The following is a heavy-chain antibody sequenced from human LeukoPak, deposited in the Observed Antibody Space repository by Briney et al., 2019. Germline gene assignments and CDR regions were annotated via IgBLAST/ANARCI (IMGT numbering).Heavy chain of an antibody. D-gene: IGHD3-3*01. V-gene: IGHV4-30-2*02. CDR3: AGDQYYEGAFDI. CDR2: IYHSGST. Sequence: SETLSLTCTVSGGSISSGGYYWSWLRQPPGKGLEWIGYIYHSGSTYYNPSLKSRVTISVDTSKNQFSLKLSSVAAADTAVYYCAGDQYYEGAFDIWGQGTMVTVSS. CDR1: GGSISSGGYY. J-gene: IGHJ3*02.